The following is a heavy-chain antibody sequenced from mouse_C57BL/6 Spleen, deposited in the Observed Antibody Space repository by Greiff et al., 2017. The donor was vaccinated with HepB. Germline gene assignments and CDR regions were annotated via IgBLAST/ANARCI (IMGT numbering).Heavy chain of an antibody. CDR1: GFTFSDYY. D-gene: IGHD4-1*01. CDR3: ARRWASYAMDY. J-gene: IGHJ4*01. Sequence: DVMLVDSGGGLVQPGGSLKLSCAASGFTFSDYYMYWVRQTPEKRLEWVAYISNGGGSTYYPDTVKGRFTISRDNAKNTLYLQMSRLKSEDTAMYYCARRWASYAMDYWGQGTSVTVSS. V-gene: IGHV5-12*01. CDR2: ISNGGGST.